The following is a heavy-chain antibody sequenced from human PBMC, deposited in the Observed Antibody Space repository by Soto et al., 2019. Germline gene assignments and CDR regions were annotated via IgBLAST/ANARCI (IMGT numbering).Heavy chain of an antibody. CDR3: AGVLAYCGGDCYSGFQQHGDAFDI. J-gene: IGHJ3*02. CDR1: GYTFTSYY. CDR2: INPSGGST. V-gene: IGHV1-46*01. D-gene: IGHD2-21*02. Sequence: ASVKVSCKASGYTFTSYYMHWVRQAPGQGLEWMGIINPSGGSTSYAQKFQGRVTMTRDTSTSTVYMELSSLRSEDTAVYYCAGVLAYCGGDCYSGFQQHGDAFDIWGQGTMVTVSS.